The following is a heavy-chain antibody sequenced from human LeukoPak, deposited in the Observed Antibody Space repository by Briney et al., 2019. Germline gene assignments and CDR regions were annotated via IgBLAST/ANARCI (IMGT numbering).Heavy chain of an antibody. J-gene: IGHJ4*02. CDR1: GFTFSSYG. V-gene: IGHV3-30*02. D-gene: IGHD6-13*01. CDR2: IRYGGSNK. Sequence: GGSLRLSCAASGFTFSSYGMHWVRQAPGKGLEWVAFIRYGGSNKYYADSVKGRFTISRDNSKNTLYLQMSSLRAEDTAVYYCAKVVVAAAGRHFDYWGQGTLVTVSS. CDR3: AKVVVAAAGRHFDY.